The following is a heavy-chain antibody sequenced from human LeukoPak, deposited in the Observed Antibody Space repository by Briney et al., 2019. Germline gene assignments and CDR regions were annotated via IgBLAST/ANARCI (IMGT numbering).Heavy chain of an antibody. CDR3: AKDRRPYGSGSYRPDY. J-gene: IGHJ4*02. Sequence: GGSLRLSCAASGFTFSSYAISWVRQAPGKGLESVSAISGSGGSTYYADSVKGRFTISRDNSKNTLYLQMNSLRAEDTAVYYCAKDRRPYGSGSYRPDYWGQGTLVTVSS. V-gene: IGHV3-23*01. CDR1: GFTFSSYA. D-gene: IGHD3-10*01. CDR2: ISGSGGST.